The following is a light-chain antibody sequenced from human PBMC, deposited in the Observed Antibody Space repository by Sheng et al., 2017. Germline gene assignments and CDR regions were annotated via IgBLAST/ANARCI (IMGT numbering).Light chain of an antibody. CDR3: QQRSDWPLT. V-gene: IGKV3-11*01. Sequence: EIVLTQSPATLSLSPGERATLSCRASQSVSSYLAWYQQKPGQAPRLLIYDASNRATGIPARFSGSGSGTEFTLTISSLQSEDFAVYYCQQRSDWPLTFGGGTKVEIE. CDR2: DAS. J-gene: IGKJ4*01. CDR1: QSVSSY.